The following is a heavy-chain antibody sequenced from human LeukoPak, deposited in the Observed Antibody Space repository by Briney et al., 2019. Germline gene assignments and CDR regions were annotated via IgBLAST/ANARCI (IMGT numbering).Heavy chain of an antibody. CDR1: GGSISSYY. CDR2: IYYSGST. D-gene: IGHD3-10*01. CDR3: ARVGSYIPRFDI. Sequence: SETLSLTCTVSGGSISSYYWSWIRQPPGKGLEWIGYIYYSGSTNYNPSLKSRVTISVDASKNQFSLKLSSVTAADAAVYYCARVGSYIPRFDIWGQGTMVTVSS. V-gene: IGHV4-59*01. J-gene: IGHJ3*02.